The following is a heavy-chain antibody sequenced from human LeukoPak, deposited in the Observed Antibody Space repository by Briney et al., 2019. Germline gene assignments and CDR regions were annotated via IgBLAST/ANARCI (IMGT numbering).Heavy chain of an antibody. CDR1: GFTFSSYS. V-gene: IGHV3-23*01. J-gene: IGHJ5*02. D-gene: IGHD2-15*01. CDR2: IIGSGGNT. Sequence: PGGSLRLSCAASGFTFSSYSMHWVRQAPGKGLEWVSTIIGSGGNTDYADSVKGRFTISRDNSKDTLFLQMDSLRVEDTAVYYCATFCSGGDCYSFAPWGQGTLVTVSS. CDR3: ATFCSGGDCYSFAP.